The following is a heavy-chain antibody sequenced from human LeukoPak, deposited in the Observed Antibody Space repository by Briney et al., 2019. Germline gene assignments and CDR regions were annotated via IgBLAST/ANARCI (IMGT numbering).Heavy chain of an antibody. CDR2: INPNSGGA. CDR3: AREGARITMVRGVIMSY. Sequence: GASVKVSCKASGGTFSSYAISWVRQAPGQGLEWMGRINPNSGGANYAQKFQGRVTMTRDTSISTAYMELSRLRSDDTAVYYCAREGARITMVRGVIMSYWGQGTLVTVSS. J-gene: IGHJ4*02. V-gene: IGHV1-2*06. CDR1: GGTFSSYA. D-gene: IGHD3-10*01.